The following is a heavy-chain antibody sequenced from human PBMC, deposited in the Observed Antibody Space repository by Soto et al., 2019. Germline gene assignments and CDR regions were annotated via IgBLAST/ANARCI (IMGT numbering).Heavy chain of an antibody. CDR1: GGSVGSGRFY. D-gene: IGHD6-19*01. J-gene: IGHJ4*02. Sequence: QVQLQESGPGLVKPSETRSLTCTVSGGSVGSGRFYWSWIRQPPGKGLEWIGYISDSGSTNYNPSLRSRGTISVHTSKNHFFLMLTSVTAADTAMYYCARSGSGSGWLGGQGTLVTVSS. CDR3: ARSGSGSGWL. V-gene: IGHV4-61*03. CDR2: ISDSGST.